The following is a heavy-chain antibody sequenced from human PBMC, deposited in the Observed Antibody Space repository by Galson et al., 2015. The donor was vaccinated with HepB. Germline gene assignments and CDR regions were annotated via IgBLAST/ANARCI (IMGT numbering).Heavy chain of an antibody. J-gene: IGHJ4*02. CDR2: ISPYNGNT. V-gene: IGHV1-18*01. CDR3: ARDGVSGRGTAVLIAAPNN. Sequence: SVKVSCKASGYTFTRYGISWVRQAPGQGLEWMGWISPYNGNTNYAQKLQGRVTMTTDTPTSTAYMELRSLRSDDTAVYYCARDGVSGRGTAVLIAAPNNWGQGSLVTVSS. CDR1: GYTFTRYG. D-gene: IGHD1-26*01.